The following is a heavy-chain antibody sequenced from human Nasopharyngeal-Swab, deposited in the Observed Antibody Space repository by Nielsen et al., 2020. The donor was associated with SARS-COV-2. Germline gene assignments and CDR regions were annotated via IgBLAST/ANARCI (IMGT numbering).Heavy chain of an antibody. D-gene: IGHD3-10*01. CDR1: GGSISSGRYY. J-gene: IGHJ5*02. CDR3: ARARRPSSMVRHRLNWFDP. V-gene: IGHV4-39*07. CDR2: INHSGST. Sequence: ESLKISCTVSGGSISSGRYYWSWIRQPPGKGREWIGEINHSGSTNYNPSLKSRVTISVDTSKNQFSLKLSSVSVADTAVYYCARARRPSSMVRHRLNWFDPWGQGTLVTVSS.